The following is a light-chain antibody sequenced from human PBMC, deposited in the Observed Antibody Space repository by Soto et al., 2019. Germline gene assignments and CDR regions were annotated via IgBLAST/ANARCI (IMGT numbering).Light chain of an antibody. CDR1: QSVDSN. Sequence: EVVMTQSPATLSVSPGERATLSCRASQSVDSNLAWYQQKPGQAPRLLIFGASTRATGIPVRFSGSGSGTEFPLTLSSLQSEDFAVYYCQQYNNWPRTFGQGTKVEIK. CDR3: QQYNNWPRT. V-gene: IGKV3-15*01. CDR2: GAS. J-gene: IGKJ1*01.